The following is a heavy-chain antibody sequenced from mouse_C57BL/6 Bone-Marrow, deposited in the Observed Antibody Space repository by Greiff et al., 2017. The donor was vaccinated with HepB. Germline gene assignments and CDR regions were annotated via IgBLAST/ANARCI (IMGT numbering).Heavy chain of an antibody. V-gene: IGHV1-4*01. D-gene: IGHD1-3*01. CDR3: ARSAGLIDY. Sequence: QVQLKESGAELARPGASVKMSCKASGYTFTSYTMHWVKQRPGQGLEWIGYINPSSGYTKYNQKFKDKATLTADKSSSTAYMQLSSLTSEDSAVYYCARSAGLIDYWGQGTTLTVSS. CDR1: GYTFTSYT. J-gene: IGHJ2*01. CDR2: INPSSGYT.